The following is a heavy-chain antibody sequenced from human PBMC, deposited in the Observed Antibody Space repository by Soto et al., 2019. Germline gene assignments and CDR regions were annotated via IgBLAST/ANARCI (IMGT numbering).Heavy chain of an antibody. CDR3: ARESSSPNYYYYGMDV. CDR2: IIPLLNTP. D-gene: IGHD6-6*01. Sequence: SVKVSCMASGCTFSSYAVSWVRQAPGQGLEWMGVIIPLLNTPKYVQKFQGRVTITADASATTAYMELSSLRSEDTAVYYCARESSSPNYYYYGMDVWGQGTTVTVSS. V-gene: IGHV1-69*13. J-gene: IGHJ6*02. CDR1: GCTFSSYA.